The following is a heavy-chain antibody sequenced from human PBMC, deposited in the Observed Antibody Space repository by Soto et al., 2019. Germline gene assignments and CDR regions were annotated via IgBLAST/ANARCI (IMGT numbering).Heavy chain of an antibody. CDR3: AVGIAAAGYWYFDL. CDR2: IYYSGST. D-gene: IGHD6-13*01. CDR1: GGSISYYY. Sequence: SETLSLTCTVSGGSISYYYWSWIRQPPGKGLEWIGYIYYSGSTNCNPSLKSRVTISLDTSKNQFSLKLSSVTAADTAVYYCAVGIAAAGYWYFDLWGRGTLVT. J-gene: IGHJ2*01. V-gene: IGHV4-59*01.